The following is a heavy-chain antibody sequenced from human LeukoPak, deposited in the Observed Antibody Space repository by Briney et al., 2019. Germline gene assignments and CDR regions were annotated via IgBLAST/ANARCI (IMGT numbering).Heavy chain of an antibody. D-gene: IGHD2-2*01. CDR2: IIPIFGTA. Sequence: ASVKVSCKASGGTFSSYAISWVRQAPGQGLEWVGGIIPIFGTANYAQKFQGRVTITTDESTSTAYMELSSRRSEDTAVYYCARVAAIVVPAATSADDTGSWFDPWGQGTLVTVSS. CDR3: ARVAAIVVPAATSADDTGSWFDP. V-gene: IGHV1-69*05. CDR1: GGTFSSYA. J-gene: IGHJ5*02.